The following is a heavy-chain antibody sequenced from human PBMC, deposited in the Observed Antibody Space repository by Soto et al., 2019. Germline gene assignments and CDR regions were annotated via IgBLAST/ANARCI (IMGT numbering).Heavy chain of an antibody. CDR3: ARAYYDTKGYSLDP. J-gene: IGHJ5*02. D-gene: IGHD3-16*01. Sequence: VKVSCKASGYTFNAYAISWVRQAPGQGLEYMGWISAYNGATNFAQMFRGRVTLTTDTSTSTAYMELRTLRSDDTAVYYCARAYYDTKGYSLDPWGLGALVTVSS. CDR1: GYTFNAYA. CDR2: ISAYNGAT. V-gene: IGHV1-18*01.